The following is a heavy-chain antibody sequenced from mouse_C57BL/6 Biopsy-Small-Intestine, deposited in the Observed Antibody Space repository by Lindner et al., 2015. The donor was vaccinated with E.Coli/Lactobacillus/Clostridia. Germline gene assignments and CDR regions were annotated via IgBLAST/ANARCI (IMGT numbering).Heavy chain of an antibody. J-gene: IGHJ4*01. Sequence: VQLQESGAELVKPGASVKISCKVSGYAFSSYWMNWVKQRPGKGLEWIGQIYCGDGDTNYNGKFKGKATLTADKSSSTAYMQLSSLTSEDSAVYFCARGKDYYGSSHYYAMDYWGQGTSVTVSS. CDR3: ARGKDYYGSSHYYAMDY. V-gene: IGHV1-80*01. D-gene: IGHD1-1*01. CDR2: IYCGDGDT. CDR1: GYAFSSYW.